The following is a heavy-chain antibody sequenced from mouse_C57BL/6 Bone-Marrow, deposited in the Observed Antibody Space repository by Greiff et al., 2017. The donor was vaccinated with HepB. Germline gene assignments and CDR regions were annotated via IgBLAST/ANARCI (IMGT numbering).Heavy chain of an antibody. CDR1: GYTFTNYW. Sequence: VQLQQSGAELVRPGTSVKMSCKASGYTFTNYWIGWAKQRPGHGLEWIGDIYPGGGYTNYNEKFKGKATLTADKSSSTADMQFSSLTSEDSAIYYCARWVPYAMDYWGQGTSVTVSS. CDR3: ARWVPYAMDY. CDR2: IYPGGGYT. V-gene: IGHV1-63*01. J-gene: IGHJ4*01.